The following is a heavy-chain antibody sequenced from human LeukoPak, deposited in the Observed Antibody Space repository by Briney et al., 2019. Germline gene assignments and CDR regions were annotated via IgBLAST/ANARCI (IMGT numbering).Heavy chain of an antibody. CDR1: GYTFTSYD. Sequence: ASVKVSCKASGYTFTSYDINWVRQATGQGLEWMGWMSPNSGNTGYAQKFQGRVTMTRNTSISTAYMELSSLRSEDTAVYYCARAFGELFGYYYYYGMDVWGQGTTVTVSS. V-gene: IGHV1-8*01. CDR2: MSPNSGNT. D-gene: IGHD3-10*01. CDR3: ARAFGELFGYYYYYGMDV. J-gene: IGHJ6*02.